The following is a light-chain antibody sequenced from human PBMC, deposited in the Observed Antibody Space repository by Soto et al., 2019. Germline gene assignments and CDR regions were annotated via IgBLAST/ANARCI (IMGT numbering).Light chain of an antibody. J-gene: IGKJ1*01. CDR3: LQALQTPPWT. CDR1: QSLLHSDGYNY. CDR2: LGS. Sequence: DIVVTQSPLSLPVTPGEPASISCRSSQSLLHSDGYNYLDWYLQKPGQSPQLLIYLGSSRASGVPDRFSGSGSGTDFTLKISRVEAEDVGVYYCLQALQTPPWTFGQGTKVDIK. V-gene: IGKV2-28*01.